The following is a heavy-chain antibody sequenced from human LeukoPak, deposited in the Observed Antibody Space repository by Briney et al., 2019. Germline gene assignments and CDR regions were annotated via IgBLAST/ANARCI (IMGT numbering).Heavy chain of an antibody. Sequence: GGSLRLSCAASGFTFSSYWMHWVRQAPGKGLVWVSRINSDGSSTRYADSVKGRFTISRDNAKNTLYLQMNSLRAEDTAVYYCARSQQLLLSDAFDIWAQGTMVTVSS. CDR2: INSDGSST. CDR3: ARSQQLLLSDAFDI. V-gene: IGHV3-74*01. J-gene: IGHJ3*02. D-gene: IGHD6-13*01. CDR1: GFTFSSYW.